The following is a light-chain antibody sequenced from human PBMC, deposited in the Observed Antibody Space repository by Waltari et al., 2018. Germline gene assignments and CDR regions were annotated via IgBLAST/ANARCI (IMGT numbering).Light chain of an antibody. J-gene: IGKJ4*01. CDR1: QSVSHY. Sequence: EILMMKSPGTLSVSPGERATLPCRASQSVSHYLAWYQQKPGHTPRLLIYDASTRATGIPARFSGSGSGTEFTLTISSMQSEDFAVYYCQQYNDWPLTFGGGTKVEI. CDR3: QQYNDWPLT. V-gene: IGKV3-15*01. CDR2: DAS.